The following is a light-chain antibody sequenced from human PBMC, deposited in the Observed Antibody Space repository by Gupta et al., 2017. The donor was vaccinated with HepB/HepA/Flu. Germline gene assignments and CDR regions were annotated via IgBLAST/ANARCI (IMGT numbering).Light chain of an antibody. CDR3: QQNDGVPPT. CDR2: DGS. Sequence: DIELTQSPSTLSAFIGDRVTITCQATQDVNNYLNWYQQKPATAPKRLIFDGSQLATGVPSRCSGRGSEALFSFTSESLQPEDVAKYYWQQNDGVPPTFGGGTKVELK. CDR1: QDVNNY. V-gene: IGKV1-33*01. J-gene: IGKJ4*01.